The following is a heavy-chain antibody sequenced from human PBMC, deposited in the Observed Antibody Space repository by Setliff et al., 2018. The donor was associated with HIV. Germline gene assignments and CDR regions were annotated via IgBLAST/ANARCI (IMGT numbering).Heavy chain of an antibody. J-gene: IGHJ3*02. V-gene: IGHV4-38-2*02. Sequence: PSETLSLTCAVSDYSISSGYYWGWIRQTPGKGLEWLGSIYHRGNSYYRPSLKSRVSISVDTSKNQFSLKLSSVTAADTAVYYCAREVFSGWRIFDIWGHGTMVTVSS. D-gene: IGHD6-19*01. CDR3: AREVFSGWRIFDI. CDR1: DYSISSGYY. CDR2: IYHRGNS.